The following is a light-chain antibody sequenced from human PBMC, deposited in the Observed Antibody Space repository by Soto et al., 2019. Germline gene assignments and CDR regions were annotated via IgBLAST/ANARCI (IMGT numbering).Light chain of an antibody. V-gene: IGKV3-20*01. J-gene: IGKJ3*01. CDR1: QTVSSNY. Sequence: EIVLTQSPGTLSLSPGERATLSCRASQTVSSNYLAWYQQKPGQAPRLLMYGASNRATGIPHRFSGSGSGTDFTLTISRLEPEDFAMYYCQQYGISPFTFGPGTKVDIK. CDR3: QQYGISPFT. CDR2: GAS.